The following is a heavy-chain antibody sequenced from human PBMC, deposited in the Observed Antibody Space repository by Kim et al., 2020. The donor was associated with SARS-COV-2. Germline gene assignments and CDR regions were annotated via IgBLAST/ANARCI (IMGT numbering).Heavy chain of an antibody. CDR1: GYTFTSYG. V-gene: IGHV1-18*01. D-gene: IGHD3-22*01. CDR3: ARATSLTYYDSSGYYSYFDY. CDR2: ISAYNGNT. Sequence: ASVKVSCKASGYTFTSYGISWVRQAPGQGLEWMGWISAYNGNTNYAQKLQGRVTMTTDTSTSTAYMELRSLRSDDTAVYYCARATSLTYYDSSGYYSYFDYWGQGTLVTVSS. J-gene: IGHJ4*02.